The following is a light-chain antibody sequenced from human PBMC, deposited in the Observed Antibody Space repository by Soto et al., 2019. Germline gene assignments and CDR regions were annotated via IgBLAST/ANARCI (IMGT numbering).Light chain of an antibody. CDR1: QSVSATY. V-gene: IGKV3-20*01. CDR2: GAS. CDR3: QQYLSSPIYT. Sequence: EIVLTQSPGTLSLSPGERATLSCRASQSVSATYLAWYQQKPGQAPRLLIYGASNRATGIPDRFTGSGSGPDFTLTISRLEPEDFAVYFCQQYLSSPIYTFGQGTKLEIK. J-gene: IGKJ2*01.